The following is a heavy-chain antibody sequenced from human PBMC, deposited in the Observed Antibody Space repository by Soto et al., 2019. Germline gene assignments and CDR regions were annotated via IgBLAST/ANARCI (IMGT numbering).Heavy chain of an antibody. CDR3: ASRRVAVPAAPWVY. D-gene: IGHD2-2*01. CDR1: GGSISSSNW. Sequence: SETLSLTCAVSGGSISSSNWWSWVRQPPGKGLEWIGEVYHGGSTNYNPSLKSRVTISVDKSKNQFSLKLSSVTAADTAVYYCASRRVAVPAAPWVYWGQGTLVTVSS. CDR2: VYHGGST. V-gene: IGHV4-4*02. J-gene: IGHJ4*02.